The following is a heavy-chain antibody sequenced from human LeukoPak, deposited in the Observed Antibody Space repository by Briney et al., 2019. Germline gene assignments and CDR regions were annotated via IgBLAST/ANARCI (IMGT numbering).Heavy chain of an antibody. J-gene: IGHJ6*02. CDR1: GGSISSYY. CDR2: IYYSGST. CDR3: ARDYTLSYYDSSIYYYYGMDV. Sequence: SETLSLTCTVSGGSISSYYWSWIRQPPGKGLEWIGYIYYSGSTNYNPSLKSRVTISVDTSKNQFSLKLSSVTAADTAVYYCARDYTLSYYDSSIYYYYGMDVWGQGTTVTVSS. V-gene: IGHV4-59*01. D-gene: IGHD3-22*01.